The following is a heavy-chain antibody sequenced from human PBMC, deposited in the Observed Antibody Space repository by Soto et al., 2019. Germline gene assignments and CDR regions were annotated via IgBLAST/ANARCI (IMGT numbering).Heavy chain of an antibody. CDR3: ANDRDLYIWGSYRYTLDY. Sequence: GGSLRLSCAASGFTFSSYAMSWVRQAPGKGLEWVSAISGSGGSTYYADSVKGRFTISRDNAKNTLYLQMNSLRAEDTAVYYCANDRDLYIWGSYRYTLDYWGQGTLVTVSS. D-gene: IGHD3-16*02. V-gene: IGHV3-23*01. CDR1: GFTFSSYA. CDR2: ISGSGGST. J-gene: IGHJ4*02.